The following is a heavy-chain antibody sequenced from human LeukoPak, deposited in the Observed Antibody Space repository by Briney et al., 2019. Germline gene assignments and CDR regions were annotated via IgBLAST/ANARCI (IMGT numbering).Heavy chain of an antibody. CDR2: IYYSGST. CDR1: GASISSSIYY. J-gene: IGHJ4*02. D-gene: IGHD2-8*01. CDR3: ARQERYCSNGVCLKHFDY. Sequence: PSETLSLTCTVSGASISSSIYYWGWIRQPPGKGLEWIGSIYYSGSTYYNPFLKSRVTISVDTSKNQFSLKLSSVTAADTAVYYCARQERYCSNGVCLKHFDYWGQGTLVTVSS. V-gene: IGHV4-39*01.